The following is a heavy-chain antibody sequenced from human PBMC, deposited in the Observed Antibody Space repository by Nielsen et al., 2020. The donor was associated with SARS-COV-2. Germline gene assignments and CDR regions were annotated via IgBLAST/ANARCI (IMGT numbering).Heavy chain of an antibody. CDR2: IYYSGST. CDR1: GGSVSSGGYY. D-gene: IGHD5-24*01. V-gene: IGHV4-31*03. Sequence: LRLSCTVSGGSVSSGGYYWSWIRQHPGKGLEWIGYIYYSGSTYYNPSLKSRVTISVDTSKNQFSLKLSSVTAADTAVYYCARGHGDGYLFWGQGILVTVSS. CDR3: ARGHGDGYLF. J-gene: IGHJ4*02.